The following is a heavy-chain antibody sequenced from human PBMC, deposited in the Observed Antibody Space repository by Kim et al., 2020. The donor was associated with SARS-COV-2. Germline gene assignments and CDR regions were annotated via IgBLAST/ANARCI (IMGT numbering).Heavy chain of an antibody. Sequence: SVTGRFTISRDNSTNTLYLQMNSLRAEDAAVYYCARVRLITMVRTGWFDPWGQGTLVTVSS. V-gene: IGHV3-30*01. J-gene: IGHJ5*02. CDR3: ARVRLITMVRTGWFDP. D-gene: IGHD3-10*01.